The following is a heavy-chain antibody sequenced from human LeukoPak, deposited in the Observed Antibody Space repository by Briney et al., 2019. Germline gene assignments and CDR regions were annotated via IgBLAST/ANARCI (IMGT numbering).Heavy chain of an antibody. CDR3: ARRGSYPNAFDI. D-gene: IGHD6-6*01. CDR1: SGSFTGFY. CDR2: INHNGGT. Sequence: SETLSLTCAVYSGSFTGFYWSWIRQSPGRGLEWIGEINHNGGTNYTPSLKSRVTISLDMSKNQFSLKLSSVTAAETAVYFCARRGSYPNAFDIWGQGAMITVSS. V-gene: IGHV4-34*01. J-gene: IGHJ3*02.